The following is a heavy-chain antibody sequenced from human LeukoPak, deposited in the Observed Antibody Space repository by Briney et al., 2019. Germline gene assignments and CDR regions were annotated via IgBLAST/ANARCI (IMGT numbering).Heavy chain of an antibody. Sequence: ASVKVSCKASGYTFTGYYMHWVRQAPGQGLEWMGIINPSGGSTSYAQKFQGRVTMTRDMSTSTVYMELSSLRSEDTAVYYCARQIYDSSGYYLDPFDYWGQGTLVTVSS. CDR3: ARQIYDSSGYYLDPFDY. CDR1: GYTFTGYY. CDR2: INPSGGST. V-gene: IGHV1-46*01. D-gene: IGHD3-22*01. J-gene: IGHJ4*02.